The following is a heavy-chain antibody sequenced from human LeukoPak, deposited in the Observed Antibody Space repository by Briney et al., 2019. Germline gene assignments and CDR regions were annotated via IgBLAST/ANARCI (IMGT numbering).Heavy chain of an antibody. J-gene: IGHJ4*02. V-gene: IGHV3-48*03. D-gene: IGHD3-22*01. CDR1: GFTFSSYE. CDR3: ARLYSSGYHYDY. CDR2: ISGSGSSI. Sequence: GGSLRLSCSASGFTFSSYEVNWVRQAPGKGLEWVSYISGSGSSIYYADSVKGRFTISRDNAKNSLYLQMNSLRAEDTAVYYCARLYSSGYHYDYWGQGTLVTVS.